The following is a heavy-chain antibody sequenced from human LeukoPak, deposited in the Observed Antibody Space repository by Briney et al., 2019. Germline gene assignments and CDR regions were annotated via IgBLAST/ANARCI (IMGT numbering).Heavy chain of an antibody. D-gene: IGHD4-11*01. Sequence: ASVKVSCKASGGTFSSYAINWVRQATGQGLEWMGWMNPNSGNTGYAQKFQGRVTITRNTSISTAYMELSSLRSEDTAVYYCARVDFLTVTTGYYYYYYMDVWGKGTTVTVSS. CDR1: GGTFSSYA. J-gene: IGHJ6*03. CDR3: ARVDFLTVTTGYYYYYYMDV. V-gene: IGHV1-8*03. CDR2: MNPNSGNT.